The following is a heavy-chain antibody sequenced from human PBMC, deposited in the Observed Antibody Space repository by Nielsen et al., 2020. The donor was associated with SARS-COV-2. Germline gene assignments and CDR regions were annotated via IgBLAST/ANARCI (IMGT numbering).Heavy chain of an antibody. V-gene: IGHV1-3*01. CDR3: ARALSAVTMVRGVMVDP. CDR2: INAGNGNT. Sequence: ASVQVSCKASGYTFTSYAMHWVRQAPGQRLEWMGWINAGNGNTKYSQKFQGRVTITRDTSASTAYMELSSLRSEDTAVYYCARALSAVTMVRGVMVDPWGQGTLVTVSS. J-gene: IGHJ5*02. D-gene: IGHD3-10*01. CDR1: GYTFTSYA.